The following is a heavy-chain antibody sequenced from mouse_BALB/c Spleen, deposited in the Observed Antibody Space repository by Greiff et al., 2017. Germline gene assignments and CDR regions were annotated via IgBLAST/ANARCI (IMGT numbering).Heavy chain of an antibody. Sequence: MLVESGGGLVQPGGSLKLSCAASGFTFSSYTMSWVRQTPEKRLEWVAYISNGGGSTYYPDTVKGRFTISRDNAKNTLYLQMSSLKSEDTAMYYCARHEGWLLPYYFDYWGQGTTLTVSS. CDR3: ARHEGWLLPYYFDY. CDR1: GFTFSSYT. J-gene: IGHJ2*01. CDR2: ISNGGGST. V-gene: IGHV5-12-2*01. D-gene: IGHD2-3*01.